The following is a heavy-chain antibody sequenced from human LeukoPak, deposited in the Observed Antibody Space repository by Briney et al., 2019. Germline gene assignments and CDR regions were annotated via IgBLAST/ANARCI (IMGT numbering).Heavy chain of an antibody. D-gene: IGHD2-21*02. J-gene: IGHJ4*02. Sequence: PGGSLRLSCAASGFTFSTSVMHWVRQAPGKGLEWLSFIRFDGSEKYYADSVKARFSISRDNSKNTLYLQMNSLRPEDTAVYYCVRDRDWAFDYWGQGSLVTVSS. V-gene: IGHV3-30*02. CDR3: VRDRDWAFDY. CDR2: IRFDGSEK. CDR1: GFTFSTSV.